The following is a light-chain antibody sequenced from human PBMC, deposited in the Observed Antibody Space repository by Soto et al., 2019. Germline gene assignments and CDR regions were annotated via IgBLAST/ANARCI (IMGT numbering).Light chain of an antibody. CDR3: SSYTSSSTLYV. V-gene: IGLV2-14*01. CDR1: SSDVGGYNY. J-gene: IGLJ1*01. CDR2: EVS. Sequence: QSALTQPASVSGSPGQSITISCTGTSSDVGGYNYVSWYQQHPGKAPKLMIFEVSNRPSGVSYRFSGSKSGNTASLTISGLQAEDEADCYCSSYTSSSTLYVFGSGTKLTVL.